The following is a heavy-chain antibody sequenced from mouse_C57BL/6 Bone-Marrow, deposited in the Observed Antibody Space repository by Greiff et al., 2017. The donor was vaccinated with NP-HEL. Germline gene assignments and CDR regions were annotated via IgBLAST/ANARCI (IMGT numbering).Heavy chain of an antibody. Sequence: QVQLKQPGAELVKPGASVKVSCKASGYTFTSYWMHWVKQRPGQGLEWIGRIHPSDSDTNYNQKFKGKATLTVDKSSSTAYMQLSSLTSEDSAVYYCAIGRYSNSWYFDVWGTGTTVTVSS. V-gene: IGHV1-74*01. J-gene: IGHJ1*03. CDR3: AIGRYSNSWYFDV. CDR1: GYTFTSYW. D-gene: IGHD2-5*01. CDR2: IHPSDSDT.